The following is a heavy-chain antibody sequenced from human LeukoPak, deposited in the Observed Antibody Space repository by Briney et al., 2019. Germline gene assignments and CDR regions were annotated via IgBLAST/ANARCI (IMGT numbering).Heavy chain of an antibody. D-gene: IGHD3-10*01. J-gene: IGHJ4*02. CDR1: GFTFSSYG. CDR2: ISYDGSNK. Sequence: GGSLRLSCAASGFTFSSYGMHWVRQAPGKGLEWVAVISYDGSNKYYADSVKGRFTISRDNSKNTLYLQMNSLRAEDTAVYYCAPFGSFDYWGQGTLATVSS. CDR3: APFGSFDY. V-gene: IGHV3-30*03.